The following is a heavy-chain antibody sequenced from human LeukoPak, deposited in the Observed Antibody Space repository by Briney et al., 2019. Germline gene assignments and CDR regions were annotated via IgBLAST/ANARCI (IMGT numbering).Heavy chain of an antibody. CDR2: IIPILGIA. CDR1: GGTFSSYT. J-gene: IGHJ4*02. Sequence: ASVKVSCTASGGTFSSYTISWVRQATGRGLEWMGRIIPILGIANYAQEFQGRVTFTAEKSRTTAYMALSSLRSEDTAVYYCARGAWNYPYYFDYWGQGTLVTVSS. D-gene: IGHD1-7*01. V-gene: IGHV1-69*02. CDR3: ARGAWNYPYYFDY.